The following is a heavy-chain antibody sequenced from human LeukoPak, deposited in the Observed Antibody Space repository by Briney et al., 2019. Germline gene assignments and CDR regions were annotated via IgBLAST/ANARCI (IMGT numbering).Heavy chain of an antibody. V-gene: IGHV5-51*01. CDR1: GYSLTSYW. CDR2: IYPGDSDT. CDR3: ARNLGRDFWSGYYYY. Sequence: GESLKISWKGSGYSLTSYWIGWVRQMPGKGLEWMGIIYPGDSDTRYSPSFQGQVTISADKSISTAYLQWSSLKASDTAMYYCARNLGRDFWSGYYYYWGQGTLVTVSS. D-gene: IGHD3-3*01. J-gene: IGHJ4*02.